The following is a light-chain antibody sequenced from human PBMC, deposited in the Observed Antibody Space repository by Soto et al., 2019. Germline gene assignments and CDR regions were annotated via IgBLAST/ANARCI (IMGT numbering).Light chain of an antibody. CDR3: ETWDESLNGFYV. CDR1: TSNIGSNY. V-gene: IGLV1-47*01. CDR2: RNN. Sequence: QSVLTQPPSASGTPGQGVTISCSGSTSNIGSNYVYWYQQLPGTAPKLLIYRNNQQPSGVPDRFSGSKSGTSASLAISGLRSEDEADYFCETWDESLNGFYVFGTGTKVTVL. J-gene: IGLJ1*01.